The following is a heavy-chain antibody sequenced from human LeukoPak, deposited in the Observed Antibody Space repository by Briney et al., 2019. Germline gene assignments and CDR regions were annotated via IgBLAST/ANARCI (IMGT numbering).Heavy chain of an antibody. Sequence: NTSETLSLTCTVSGDSISSYYWSWLRQPPGKGLEWIGYIYYSRSTNYNPSLKSRVTISVDTSKNQFSLKLSSVTSADTAVHYCAREGHSGYDLDDWGQGTLVTVSS. CDR3: AREGHSGYDLDD. CDR1: GDSISSYY. CDR2: IYYSRST. V-gene: IGHV4-59*01. D-gene: IGHD5-12*01. J-gene: IGHJ4*02.